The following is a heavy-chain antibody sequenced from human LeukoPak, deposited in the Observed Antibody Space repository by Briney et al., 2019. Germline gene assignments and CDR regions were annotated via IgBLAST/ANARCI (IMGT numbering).Heavy chain of an antibody. D-gene: IGHD3-22*01. V-gene: IGHV4-59*01. Sequence: SETLSLTCTVSVGSISSYYWNWIRQPPGKGLEWIGYIYYSGSTNYNPSLKSRVTISVDTSKNQFSLKLSSVTAADTAVYYCARDLGYYDSSGCHPRAFDIWGQGTMVTVSS. CDR3: ARDLGYYDSSGCHPRAFDI. J-gene: IGHJ3*02. CDR1: VGSISSYY. CDR2: IYYSGST.